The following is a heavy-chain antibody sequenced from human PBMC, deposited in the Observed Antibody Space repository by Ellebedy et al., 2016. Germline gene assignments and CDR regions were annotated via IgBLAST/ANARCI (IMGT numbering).Heavy chain of an antibody. D-gene: IGHD2-2*01. CDR2: ISANGNKR. J-gene: IGHJ4*02. CDR1: GFTFRSYG. V-gene: IGHV3-23*01. Sequence: GESLKISXAASGFTFRSYGMHWVRQAPGKGLEWVATISANGNKRDLADSVQGRFTISRDNFRNTLHLQMDNLRGEDTAVYYCRQGHYADYWGQGTLVTVSS. CDR3: RQGHYADY.